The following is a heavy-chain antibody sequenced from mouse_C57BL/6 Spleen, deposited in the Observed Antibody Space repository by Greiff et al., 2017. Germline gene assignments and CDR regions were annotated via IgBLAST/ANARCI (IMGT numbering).Heavy chain of an antibody. J-gene: IGHJ2*01. CDR2: IYPRSGNI. Sequence: QVQLQQSGAELARPGASVKLSCKASGYTFTSYGISWVKQRTGQGLEWIGEIYPRSGNIYYNEKFKGKATLTADKSSSTAYMELRSLTSEDSAVYFCARSYGSSYYFDYWGQGTTLTVSS. D-gene: IGHD1-1*01. V-gene: IGHV1-81*01. CDR3: ARSYGSSYYFDY. CDR1: GYTFTSYG.